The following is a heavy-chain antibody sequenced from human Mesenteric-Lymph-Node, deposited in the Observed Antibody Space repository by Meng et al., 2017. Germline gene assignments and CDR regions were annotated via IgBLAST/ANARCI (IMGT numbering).Heavy chain of an antibody. CDR3: ARLRAGTLS. CDR2: IWYDGSNK. Sequence: GESLKISCAASGFTFSSYAMHWVRQAPGKGLEWVAVIWYDGSNKYYADSVKGRFTISRDNAKNSLYLQMNSLRAEDTAVYYCARLRAGTLSWGQGTLVTVSS. J-gene: IGHJ4*02. CDR1: GFTFSSYA. V-gene: IGHV3-30*07. D-gene: IGHD6-13*01.